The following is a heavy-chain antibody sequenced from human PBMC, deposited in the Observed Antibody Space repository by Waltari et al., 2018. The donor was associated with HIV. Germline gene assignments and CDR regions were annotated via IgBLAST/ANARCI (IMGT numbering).Heavy chain of an antibody. CDR1: GFTFSSYG. CDR2: ISYDGSNK. D-gene: IGHD4-17*01. Sequence: QVQLVESGGGVVQPGRYLRLSCAASGFTFSSYGRHWVRQAPGKGLEWVAVISYDGSNKFYTDSVKGRFTISRDNSKNTLYLQMNSLRAEDTAVYYCAKTGYGDYGRDDWGQGTLVTVSS. J-gene: IGHJ4*02. V-gene: IGHV3-30*18. CDR3: AKTGYGDYGRDD.